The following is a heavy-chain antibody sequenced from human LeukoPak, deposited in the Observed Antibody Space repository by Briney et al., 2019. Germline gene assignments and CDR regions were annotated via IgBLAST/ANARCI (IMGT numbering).Heavy chain of an antibody. V-gene: IGHV3-30*03. CDR1: GLRFSSYG. Sequence: GGSLRLSCAAAGLRFSSYGMYWVRQAPGKGLEWVAVISYDGSNKYYADSVKGRFTISRDNSKNTLYLQMNSLRAEDTAMYYCARDYGSGSYPRIYFDYWGQGTLVTVSS. CDR3: ARDYGSGSYPRIYFDY. CDR2: ISYDGSNK. J-gene: IGHJ4*02. D-gene: IGHD3-10*01.